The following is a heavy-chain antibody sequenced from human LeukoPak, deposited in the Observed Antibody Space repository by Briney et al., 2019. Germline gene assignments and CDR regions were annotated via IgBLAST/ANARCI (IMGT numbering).Heavy chain of an antibody. D-gene: IGHD5-12*01. CDR2: IYHSGST. CDR1: GGSISSGSLY. Sequence: SETLSLTCTVSGGSISSGSLYWSWIRQPAGKGLEWIGYIYHSGSTKYNPSLKSRVTISVDTSQNQFSLKLSSVTAADTAVYYCARDGYSGSDALWGRGTLVTVPS. V-gene: IGHV4-61*10. CDR3: ARDGYSGSDAL. J-gene: IGHJ4*02.